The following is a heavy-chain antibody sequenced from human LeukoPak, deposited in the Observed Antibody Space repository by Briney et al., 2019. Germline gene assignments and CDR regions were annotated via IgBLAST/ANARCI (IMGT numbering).Heavy chain of an antibody. CDR3: ARVVNYYDSSGYLFFDY. CDR1: GYSISSGYY. Sequence: PSETLSLTCTVSGYSISSGYYWGWIRQPPGKGLEWIGSIYHSGSTNYNPSLKSRVTISVDTSKNHFSLKLSSVTAADTAVYYCARVVNYYDSSGYLFFDYWGQGNLVTVSS. CDR2: IYHSGST. D-gene: IGHD3-22*01. J-gene: IGHJ4*02. V-gene: IGHV4-38-2*02.